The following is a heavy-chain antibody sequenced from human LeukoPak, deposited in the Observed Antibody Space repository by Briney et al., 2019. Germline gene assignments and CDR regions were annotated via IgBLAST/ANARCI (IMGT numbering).Heavy chain of an antibody. J-gene: IGHJ5*02. CDR2: IFYSGSN. CDR3: ARDSSEWVAQHFDP. CDR1: GDSLRSYY. V-gene: IGHV4-59*01. D-gene: IGHD6-19*01. Sequence: SETLSLTCTVSGDSLRSYYWSWIRQSPGKGLEWIGHIFYSGSNTYNPSLKSRVTISLDTSKNHFSLRLRSVTAADTAVYYCARDSSEWVAQHFDPWGQGILVTVSS.